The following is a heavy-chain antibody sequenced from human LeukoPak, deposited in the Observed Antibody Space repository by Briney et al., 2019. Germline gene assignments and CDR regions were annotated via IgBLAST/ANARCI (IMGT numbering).Heavy chain of an antibody. V-gene: IGHV4-39*07. D-gene: IGHD1-26*01. CDR2: IYYSGST. CDR1: GGSISSSSYY. J-gene: IGHJ4*02. CDR3: ARDLGGIVGGYFDY. Sequence: PSETLSLTCTVSGGSISSSSYYWGWIRQPPGKGLEWIGSIYYSGSTYYNPSLKSRVTISVDTSKNQFSLKLSSVTAADTAVYYCARDLGGIVGGYFDYWGQGTLVTVSS.